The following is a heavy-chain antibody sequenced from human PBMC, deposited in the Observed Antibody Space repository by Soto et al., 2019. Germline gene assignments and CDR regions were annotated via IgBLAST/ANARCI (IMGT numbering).Heavy chain of an antibody. CDR2: INPSGGST. Sequence: QVQLVQSGAEVKKPGASVKVSCKASGYTFTSYYMHWVRQAPGQGLEWMGIINPSGGSTSYAQKFRGRVTMTRDTSTSTVYMELSSLRSEDTAVYYCARDRGAARPQLTFDYWGQGTLVTVSS. D-gene: IGHD6-6*01. V-gene: IGHV1-46*01. J-gene: IGHJ4*02. CDR1: GYTFTSYY. CDR3: ARDRGAARPQLTFDY.